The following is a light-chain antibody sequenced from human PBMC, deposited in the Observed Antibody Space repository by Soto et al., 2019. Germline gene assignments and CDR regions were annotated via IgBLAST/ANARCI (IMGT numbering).Light chain of an antibody. V-gene: IGKV3-20*01. CDR3: QQYGSSSWT. Sequence: VLTPSPRTFSFTPEEKATLSCQSVQSVSSTYLAWYQQKPGQAPRLLIYGASSRATGIPDRFSGSGSGTDFTLTISRLEPEDFAVYYCQQYGSSSWTFGQGTKVEIK. CDR1: QSVSSTY. J-gene: IGKJ1*01. CDR2: GAS.